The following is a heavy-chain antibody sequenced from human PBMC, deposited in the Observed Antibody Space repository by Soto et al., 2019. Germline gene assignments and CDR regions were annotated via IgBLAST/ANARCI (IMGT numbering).Heavy chain of an antibody. CDR1: GGTFSSYA. CDR2: IIPIFGTA. J-gene: IGHJ4*02. CDR3: ARITFGALAVAGSDY. Sequence: QVQLVQSGAEVKKPGSSVTVSCKASGGTFSSYAISWVRQAPGQGLEWMGGIIPIFGTANYAQKFQGRVTITADESTSTAYMELSSLRSEDTAVYYCARITFGALAVAGSDYWGQGTLVTVSS. D-gene: IGHD6-19*01. V-gene: IGHV1-69*01.